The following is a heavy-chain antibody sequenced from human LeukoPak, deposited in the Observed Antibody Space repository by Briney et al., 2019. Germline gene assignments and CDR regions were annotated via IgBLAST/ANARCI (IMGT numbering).Heavy chain of an antibody. J-gene: IGHJ4*02. CDR3: ARGDGYNSFDY. Sequence: GGSLRLSCEASGFTFNNFEMHWVRQAPGNGLEWVSYISNSGSPLYYADSVKGRFIISRDNAKKSLYLDMNSLRVEDTAVYYCARGDGYNSFDYCGQGTLVTVSS. V-gene: IGHV3-48*03. D-gene: IGHD5-24*01. CDR1: GFTFNNFE. CDR2: ISNSGSPL.